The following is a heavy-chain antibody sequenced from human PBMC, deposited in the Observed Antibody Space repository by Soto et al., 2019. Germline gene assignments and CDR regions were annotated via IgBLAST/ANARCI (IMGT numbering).Heavy chain of an antibody. V-gene: IGHV3-30-3*01. D-gene: IGHD3-22*01. J-gene: IGHJ4*02. CDR3: ARDNYYASSGYTPPGY. Sequence: RXSWEASGVPFSNNAMHWVRQAPGKGLEWVAVISYDGSNKYYADSVKGRFTISRDNSKSTLYLQMNSLRAEDTAVYYCARDNYYASSGYTPPGYWGQGTLVTVSS. CDR1: GVPFSNNA. CDR2: ISYDGSNK.